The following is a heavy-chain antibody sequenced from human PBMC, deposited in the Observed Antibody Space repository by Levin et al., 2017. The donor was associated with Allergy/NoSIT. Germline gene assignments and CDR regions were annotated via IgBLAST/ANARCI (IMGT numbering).Heavy chain of an antibody. CDR3: ARAKEGGYYSRGYYDFGMDG. D-gene: IGHD3-22*01. CDR1: GFTVSSNY. Sequence: GGSLRLSCAASGFTVSSNYMSWVRQAPGKGLEWVSVIYSGGTTYYADSVKGRFTISRDNTKNTLYLQMNSLRAEDTAVYYCARAKEGGYYSRGYYDFGMDGWGQGTTVTVSS. J-gene: IGHJ6*02. V-gene: IGHV3-66*01. CDR2: IYSGGTT.